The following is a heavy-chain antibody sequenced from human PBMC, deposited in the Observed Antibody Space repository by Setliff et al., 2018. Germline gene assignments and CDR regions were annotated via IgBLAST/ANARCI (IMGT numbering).Heavy chain of an antibody. CDR3: TTGYISGYYIGH. D-gene: IGHD6-19*01. Sequence: GVLRLSCAAPELIFSHTWMNWVRQAPGKGLEWVGRIKGQTDGGTTDYAAPVKGRFSISRDDSKNTVYLQMNSLKTEDTAVYYCTTGYISGYYIGHWGLGTLVTVSS. CDR2: IKGQTDGGTT. J-gene: IGHJ4*02. CDR1: ELIFSHTW. V-gene: IGHV3-15*01.